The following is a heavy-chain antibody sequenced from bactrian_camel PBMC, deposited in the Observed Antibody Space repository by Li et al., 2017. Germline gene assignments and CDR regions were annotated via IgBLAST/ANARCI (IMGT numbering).Heavy chain of an antibody. V-gene: IGHV3S25*01. J-gene: IGHJ4*01. CDR1: GFTFSNYW. D-gene: IGHD1*01. CDR3: VKPNPDARGGFDH. CDR2: TSSEAFSS. Sequence: QLVESGGGLVQPGGSLRLSCAASGFTFSNYWMHWVRQGPGKGVECVSSTSSEAFSSVYADSVRGRFTIARDNAKNTVYLLMNSLKPEDTAVYYCVKPNPDARGGFDHWGQGTQVTVS.